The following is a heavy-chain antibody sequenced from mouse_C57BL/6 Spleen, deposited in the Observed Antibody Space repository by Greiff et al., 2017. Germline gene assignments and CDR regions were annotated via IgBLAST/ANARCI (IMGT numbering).Heavy chain of an antibody. D-gene: IGHD2-4*01. CDR3: ARGGVIYYDYDDYAMDY. Sequence: EVKLMESGPGLVKPSQSLSLTCSVTGYSITSGYYWNWIRQFPGNKLEWMGYISYDGSNNYNPSLKNRITITRDTSKNQCFLKLNSVTTEDTATYYCARGGVIYYDYDDYAMDYWGQGTSVTVSS. CDR2: ISYDGSN. J-gene: IGHJ4*01. V-gene: IGHV3-6*01. CDR1: GYSITSGYY.